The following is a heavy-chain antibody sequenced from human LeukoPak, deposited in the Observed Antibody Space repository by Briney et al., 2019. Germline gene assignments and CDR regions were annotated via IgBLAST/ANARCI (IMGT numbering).Heavy chain of an antibody. D-gene: IGHD7-27*01. CDR1: GYTFTSHG. CDR2: ISAYNGNT. J-gene: IGHJ3*02. Sequence: ASVKVSCKASGYTFTSHGISWVRQAPGQGLEWMGWISAYNGNTNYAQKLQGRVTMTTDTSTSTAYMELRSLRSDDTAVYYCASPGEPVPYDAFDIWGQGTMVTVSS. CDR3: ASPGEPVPYDAFDI. V-gene: IGHV1-18*01.